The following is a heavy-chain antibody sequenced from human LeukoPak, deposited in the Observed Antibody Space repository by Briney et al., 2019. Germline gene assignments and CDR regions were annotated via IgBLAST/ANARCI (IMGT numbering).Heavy chain of an antibody. CDR1: GGSITSSGYY. D-gene: IGHD1-7*01. Sequence: SETLSLTCTGSGGSITSSGYYGGWIRQPPGNGLEGIGSFDSSGSTHYNPSLNSRVSMSVDTSKNQFSLKVRSVTAADTAVYYCARVGSELRGAMDVWGPGTTVTVSS. CDR2: FDSSGST. J-gene: IGHJ6*02. V-gene: IGHV4-39*07. CDR3: ARVGSELRGAMDV.